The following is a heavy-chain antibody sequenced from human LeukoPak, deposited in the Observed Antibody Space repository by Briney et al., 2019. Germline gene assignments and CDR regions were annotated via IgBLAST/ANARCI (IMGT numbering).Heavy chain of an antibody. CDR2: ISAYNGNT. V-gene: IGHV1-18*01. D-gene: IGHD5-18*01. CDR3: ARDGYSYGYNYYYYMDV. CDR1: GYTFTSYG. J-gene: IGHJ6*03. Sequence: ASVKVSCKASGYTFTSYGISWVRQAPGQGLEWMGWISAYNGNTNYAQKLQGRVTMTTDTSTSTAYMELRSLRSDDTAVYYCARDGYSYGYNYYYYMDVWGKGTTVTISS.